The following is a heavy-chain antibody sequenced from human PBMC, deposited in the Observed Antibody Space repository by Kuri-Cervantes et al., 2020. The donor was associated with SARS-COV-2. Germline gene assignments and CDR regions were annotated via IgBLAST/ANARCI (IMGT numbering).Heavy chain of an antibody. CDR1: GFTFSDYY. J-gene: IGHJ4*02. Sequence: GGSLRLSCAASGFTFSDYYMSWIRQAPGKGLEWVSYISSSGSTIYYADSVKGRFTISRDNAKNSLYLQMNSLRAEDTAVYYCARSPRYDFWSGYRDYWGQGTLVTVSS. CDR2: ISSSGSTI. V-gene: IGHV3-11*01. CDR3: ARSPRYDFWSGYRDY. D-gene: IGHD3-3*01.